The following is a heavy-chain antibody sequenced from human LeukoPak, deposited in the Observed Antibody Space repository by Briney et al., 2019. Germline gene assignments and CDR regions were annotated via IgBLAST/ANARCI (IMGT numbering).Heavy chain of an antibody. CDR2: INHSGST. CDR3: ARGIEMATTYYFDY. CDR1: GGSFSVYC. Sequence: PSETLSLTCAVYGGSFSVYCWSWIRQPPGEGLEWIGEINHSGSTNYNPSLKSRVTISVDTSKNQFSLRLSSVTAADTAVYYCARGIEMATTYYFDYWGQGTLVTVSS. J-gene: IGHJ4*02. V-gene: IGHV4-34*01. D-gene: IGHD5-24*01.